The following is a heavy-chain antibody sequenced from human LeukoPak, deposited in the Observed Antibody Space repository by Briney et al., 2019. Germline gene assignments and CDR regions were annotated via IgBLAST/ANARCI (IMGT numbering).Heavy chain of an antibody. CDR3: ARVGYCSSTSCPVDY. Sequence: SETLSLTCAVYGGSFSGYYWSWIRQPPGKGLEWIGEINHSGSTNYNPSLKSRVTISVDTSKNQFSLKLSSVTAADTAVYYCARVGYCSSTSCPVDYWGQGTLVTVSS. CDR1: GGSFSGYY. D-gene: IGHD2-2*03. V-gene: IGHV4-34*01. J-gene: IGHJ4*02. CDR2: INHSGST.